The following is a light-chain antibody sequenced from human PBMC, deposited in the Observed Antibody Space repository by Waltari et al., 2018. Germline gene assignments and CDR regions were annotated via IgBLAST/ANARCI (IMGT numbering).Light chain of an antibody. CDR3: QQYYSTPWT. CDR1: QSLLYNSNNKNY. J-gene: IGKJ1*01. Sequence: DIVMTQSPDSLAVSLGERVTIHCKSSQSLLYNSNNKNYLAWYQQKPGQAPKLLIYWASTRESGVPNRFSGSGSGTDFTLTISGLQSEDVAVYYCQQYYSTPWTFGQGTKVEIK. CDR2: WAS. V-gene: IGKV4-1*01.